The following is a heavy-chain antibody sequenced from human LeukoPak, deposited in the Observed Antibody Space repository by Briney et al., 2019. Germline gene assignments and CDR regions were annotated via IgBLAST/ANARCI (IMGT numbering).Heavy chain of an antibody. CDR3: ARGRGAPDY. J-gene: IGHJ4*02. V-gene: IGHV4-34*01. Sequence: KPSEALSLTCAVYGGSFSGYYWSWIRQPPGKGLEWVGEINHGGSTNYNPSLKSRVTISVDTSKNQFSLKLSSVTAADTAVYYCARGRGAPDYWGQGTLVTVSS. CDR2: INHGGST. CDR1: GGSFSGYY. D-gene: IGHD3-10*01.